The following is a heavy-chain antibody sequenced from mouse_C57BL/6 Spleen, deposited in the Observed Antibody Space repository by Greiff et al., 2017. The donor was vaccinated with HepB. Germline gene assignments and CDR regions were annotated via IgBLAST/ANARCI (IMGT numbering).Heavy chain of an antibody. CDR1: GFTFSSYA. V-gene: IGHV5-4*01. CDR3: ARESYYGSSFFAY. D-gene: IGHD1-1*01. Sequence: EVKLMESGGGLVKPGGSLKLSCAASGFTFSSYAMSWVRQTPEKRLEWVATISDGGSYTYYPDNVKGRFTISRDNAKNNLYLQMSHLKSEDTAMYYCARESYYGSSFFAYWGQGTLVTVSA. CDR2: ISDGGSYT. J-gene: IGHJ3*01.